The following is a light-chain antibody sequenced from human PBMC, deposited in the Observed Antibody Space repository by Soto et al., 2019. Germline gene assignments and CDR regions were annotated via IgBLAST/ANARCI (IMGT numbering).Light chain of an antibody. CDR3: CSYAGSTTSV. CDR1: SSDVGSYYL. CDR2: EVT. V-gene: IGLV2-23*02. J-gene: IGLJ1*01. Sequence: QSALTQPASVSGSPGQSITISCTGTSSDVGSYYLVSWYQQLPGKAPKLIIYEVTKRPSGVSNRFSGSKSGNTASLTISGLQAEYEADYYCCSYAGSTTSVFGTGTKVTVL.